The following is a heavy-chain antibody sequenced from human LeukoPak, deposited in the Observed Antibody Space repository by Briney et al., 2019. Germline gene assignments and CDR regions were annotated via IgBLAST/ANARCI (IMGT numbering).Heavy chain of an antibody. D-gene: IGHD4-23*01. CDR2: IYYSGST. CDR1: GGSISSYY. V-gene: IGHV4-59*01. J-gene: IGHJ4*02. CDR3: ARGPSDGYGRNSDY. Sequence: SETLSLTCTVSGGSISSYYWSWIRQPPGKGLEWIGHIYYSGSTNYNPSLKSRVTISVDTSKNQFSLKLSSVTAADTAVYYCARGPSDGYGRNSDYWGQGTLVTVSS.